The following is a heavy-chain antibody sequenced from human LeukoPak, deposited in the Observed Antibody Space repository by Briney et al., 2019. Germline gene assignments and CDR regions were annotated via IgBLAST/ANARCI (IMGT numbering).Heavy chain of an antibody. J-gene: IGHJ4*02. CDR1: GGSISSGGYY. V-gene: IGHV4-61*08. CDR3: ARGRVSYYYGSGSTRYYFDY. CDR2: IYYSGST. Sequence: SETLSLTCTVSGGSISSGGYYWSWIRQHPGKGLEWIGYIYYSGSTNYNPSLKSRVTISVDTSKNQFSLKLGSVTAADTAVYYCARGRVSYYYGSGSTRYYFDYWGQGTLVTVSS. D-gene: IGHD3-10*01.